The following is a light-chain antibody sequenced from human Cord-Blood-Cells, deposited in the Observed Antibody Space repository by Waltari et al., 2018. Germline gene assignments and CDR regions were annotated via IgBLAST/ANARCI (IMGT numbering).Light chain of an antibody. CDR1: SSDVGGYNY. V-gene: IGLV2-14*01. J-gene: IGLJ3*02. Sequence: QSALTQPASVSGSPGQSITISCTGTSSDVGGYNYVSWYQQHPGKAPKLMIYEVSNRPSAVSNRFSGSKAGNTASLTISGLQAEDEADYYCSSYTSSSTWVFGGGTKLTGL. CDR3: SSYTSSSTWV. CDR2: EVS.